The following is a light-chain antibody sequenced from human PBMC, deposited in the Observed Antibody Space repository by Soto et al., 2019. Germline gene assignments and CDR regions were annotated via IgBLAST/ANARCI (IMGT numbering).Light chain of an antibody. CDR1: QSVSNN. V-gene: IGKV3-15*01. Sequence: EIVMTQSPATLSVSPGERATLSCRASQSVSNNLAWYQQKPGQAPRLLIYGASTRATGNPARFSGSGSGTEFTLTVSSLKSEDFAVYYCQQYNNWPPLTFGGGTKVEVK. CDR3: QQYNNWPPLT. CDR2: GAS. J-gene: IGKJ4*01.